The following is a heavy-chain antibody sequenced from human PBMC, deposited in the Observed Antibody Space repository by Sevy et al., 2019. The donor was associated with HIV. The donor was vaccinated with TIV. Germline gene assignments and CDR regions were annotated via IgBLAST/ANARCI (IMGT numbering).Heavy chain of an antibody. D-gene: IGHD1-26*01. CDR1: GFSFGDFA. Sequence: GGSLRLSCAASGFSFGDFAMNRVRQAPGKGLEWVSVLSGSSGNTFYADSVKGRFTISRDNSKNTMYLQMNSLRAEDTAIYYCAKGLREWEVQGAFDYWGQGTLVTVSS. V-gene: IGHV3-23*01. CDR2: LSGSSGNT. J-gene: IGHJ4*02. CDR3: AKGLREWEVQGAFDY.